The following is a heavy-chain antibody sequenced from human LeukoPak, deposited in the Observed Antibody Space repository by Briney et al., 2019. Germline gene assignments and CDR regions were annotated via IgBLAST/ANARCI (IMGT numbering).Heavy chain of an antibody. CDR2: INADNGNT. Sequence: ASLKVSCKASGYTFTTYAMHWVRQASGQRLEWMGWINADNGNTKYSQKFQGRVTITRDTSASTAYMELSSLRSEDTAVYYCARDLNSLSWTSSYYFDYWGQGTLVTVSS. J-gene: IGHJ4*02. D-gene: IGHD4-23*01. V-gene: IGHV1-3*01. CDR1: GYTFTTYA. CDR3: ARDLNSLSWTSSYYFDY.